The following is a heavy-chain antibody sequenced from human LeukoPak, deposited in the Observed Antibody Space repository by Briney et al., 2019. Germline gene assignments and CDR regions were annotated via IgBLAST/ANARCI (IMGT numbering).Heavy chain of an antibody. J-gene: IGHJ4*02. CDR3: AREHHNDLVFDY. CDR1: GGTFSSYA. D-gene: IGHD2-8*01. V-gene: IGHV1-69*05. Sequence: SVKVSCKASGGTFSSYAISWVRQAPGQGLEWMGGIIPIFGTADYAQKFQGRVTITTDESTSTAYMELSSLRSEDTAVYYCAREHHNDLVFDYWGQGTLVTVSS. CDR2: IIPIFGTA.